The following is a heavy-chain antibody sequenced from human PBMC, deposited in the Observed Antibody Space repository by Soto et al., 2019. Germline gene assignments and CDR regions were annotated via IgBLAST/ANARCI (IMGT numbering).Heavy chain of an antibody. D-gene: IGHD2-15*01. Sequence: GGSLRLSCAASGFTFSSYAMSWVCQAPGKGLEWVSAISGSGGSTYYADSVKGRFTISRDNSKNTLYLQMNSLRAEDTAVYYCAKGRDYCSGGSCYSSYWGQGTLVTVSS. CDR2: ISGSGGST. V-gene: IGHV3-23*01. CDR3: AKGRDYCSGGSCYSSY. J-gene: IGHJ4*02. CDR1: GFTFSSYA.